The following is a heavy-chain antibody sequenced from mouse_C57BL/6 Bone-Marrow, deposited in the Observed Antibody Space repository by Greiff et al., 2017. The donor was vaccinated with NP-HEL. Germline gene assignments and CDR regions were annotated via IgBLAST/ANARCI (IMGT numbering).Heavy chain of an antibody. Sequence: EVKLVESGPGLVKPSQSLSLTCSVTGYSITSGYYWNWIRQFPGNKLEWMGYISYDGSNNYNPSLKNRISITRDTSKNQFFLKLNSVTTEDTATYYCARDRLYYGSSYDWYFDVWGTGTTVTVSS. D-gene: IGHD1-1*01. J-gene: IGHJ1*03. CDR2: ISYDGSN. CDR1: GYSITSGYY. V-gene: IGHV3-6*01. CDR3: ARDRLYYGSSYDWYFDV.